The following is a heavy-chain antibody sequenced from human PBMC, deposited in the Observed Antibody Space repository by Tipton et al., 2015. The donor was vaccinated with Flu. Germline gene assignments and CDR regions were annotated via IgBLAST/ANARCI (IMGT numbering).Heavy chain of an antibody. J-gene: IGHJ6*02. CDR3: ARDGYYDSSGYPYYYYYGMDV. V-gene: IGHV4-59*12. Sequence: LRLSCTVSGGSISSYYWSWIRQPPGKGLEWIGYIYYSGSTYYNPSLKSRVTISVDTSKNQFSLKLSSVTAADTAVYYCARDGYYDSSGYPYYYYYGMDVWGQGTTVTVSS. CDR1: GGSISSYY. CDR2: IYYSGST. D-gene: IGHD3-22*01.